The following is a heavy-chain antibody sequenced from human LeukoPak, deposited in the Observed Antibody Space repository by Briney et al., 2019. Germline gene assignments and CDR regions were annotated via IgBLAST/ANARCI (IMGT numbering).Heavy chain of an antibody. Sequence: LRLSCAASGFTFSSYAMGWVRQPPGKGLEWIGTIYYSGRTYYSTSLKSRVTMSVTPSKYQFFLHYRSLTAAGTALYYCARRRYYDGSGYLEWGQGTLLSVSS. CDR3: ARRRYYDGSGYLE. D-gene: IGHD3-22*01. J-gene: IGHJ1*01. CDR2: IYYSGRT. CDR1: GFTFSSYA. V-gene: IGHV4-38-2*01.